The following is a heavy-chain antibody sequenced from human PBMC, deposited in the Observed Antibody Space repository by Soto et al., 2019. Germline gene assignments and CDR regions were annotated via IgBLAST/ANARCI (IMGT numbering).Heavy chain of an antibody. Sequence: PSQTLSLTCAISGDSVSSNSAAWNWIRQSPSRGLEWLGRTYYRSKWYNDYAVSVKSRITINPDTSKNQFSLQLNSVTPEDTAVYYCARDRAAVATPYYYYYYGMDVWGQGATVTVSS. D-gene: IGHD6-19*01. CDR2: TYYRSKWYN. CDR3: ARDRAAVATPYYYYYYGMDV. CDR1: GDSVSSNSAA. J-gene: IGHJ6*02. V-gene: IGHV6-1*01.